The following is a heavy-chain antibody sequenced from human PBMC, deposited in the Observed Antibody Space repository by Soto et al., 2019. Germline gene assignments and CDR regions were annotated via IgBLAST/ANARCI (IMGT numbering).Heavy chain of an antibody. CDR2: IDSSTKYT. Sequence: QVQLVESGGGLVRPGGSLRLSCEASGFTFRDYYMTWFRQAPGKGLEWLSYIDSSTKYTNYADSVKGRFTISRDNAKNSLYLQMNSRRADDTAVYYWAGEDYFTMDVWGQGTMVTVSS. CDR1: GFTFRDYY. CDR3: AGEDYFTMDV. J-gene: IGHJ6*02. V-gene: IGHV3-11*05.